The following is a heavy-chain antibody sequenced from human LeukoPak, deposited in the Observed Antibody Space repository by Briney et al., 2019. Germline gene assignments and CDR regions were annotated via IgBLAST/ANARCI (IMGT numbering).Heavy chain of an antibody. D-gene: IGHD3-22*01. J-gene: IGHJ4*02. V-gene: IGHV3-11*04. CDR1: GFTFSDYN. CDR3: ARARDYYDSSGYYFGY. Sequence: GGSLRLSCAASGFTFSDYNMRWIRQAPGKGLEWVSSISRSGSTKYYADSVKGRFTISRDNAKNSLYLQMNSLRAEDTAVYYCARARDYYDSSGYYFGYWGQGTLVTVSS. CDR2: ISRSGSTK.